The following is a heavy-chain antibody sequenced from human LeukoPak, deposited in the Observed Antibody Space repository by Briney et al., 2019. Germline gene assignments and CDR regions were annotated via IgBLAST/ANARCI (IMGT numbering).Heavy chain of an antibody. CDR3: AKDNYYGSSAVIDY. V-gene: IGHV3-30*18. Sequence: GGSLRLSCAASGFTFSSYGMHWVRQAPGKGLEWVAALSHDGNNEFYADSVKGRLTISRDNSKSTLYLQMNSLRVGDTATFYCAKDNYYGSSAVIDYWGQGALVTVSS. CDR2: LSHDGNNE. J-gene: IGHJ4*02. CDR1: GFTFSSYG. D-gene: IGHD3-22*01.